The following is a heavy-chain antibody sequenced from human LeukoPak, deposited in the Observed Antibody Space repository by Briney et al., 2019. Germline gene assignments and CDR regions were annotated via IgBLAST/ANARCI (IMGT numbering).Heavy chain of an antibody. CDR2: ISAYNGNNGNT. CDR3: ARGRKYTSGYRVTELGSGYSDY. CDR1: GYTFTSYG. V-gene: IGHV1-18*01. Sequence: ASVKVSCKASGYTFTSYGISWVRQAPGQGLEWMGWISAYNGNNGNTNYAQKFQGRVTMTTDTSTSTVYMELRSLRSDDTAVYYCARGRKYTSGYRVTELGSGYSDYWGQGTLVTVSS. J-gene: IGHJ4*02. D-gene: IGHD5-18*01.